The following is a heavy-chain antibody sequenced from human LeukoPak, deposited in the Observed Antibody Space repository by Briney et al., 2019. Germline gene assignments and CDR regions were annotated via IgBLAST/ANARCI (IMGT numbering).Heavy chain of an antibody. J-gene: IGHJ4*02. Sequence: SVKVSCKAPGYTFTSYAISWVRQAPGQGLEWMGGIIPIFGTANYAQKFQGRVTITADESTSTAYMELSSLRSEDTAVYYCARDTESPPYYDFWSGYYDWGQGTLVTVSS. CDR2: IIPIFGTA. V-gene: IGHV1-69*13. D-gene: IGHD3-3*01. CDR1: GYTFTSYA. CDR3: ARDTESPPYYDFWSGYYD.